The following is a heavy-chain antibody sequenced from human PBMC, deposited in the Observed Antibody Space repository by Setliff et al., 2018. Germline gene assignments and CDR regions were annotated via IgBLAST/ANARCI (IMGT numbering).Heavy chain of an antibody. CDR3: GRVDFTMIQGVVGH. CDR2: IHASGSP. CDR1: GGSITSGSFY. V-gene: IGHV4-61*02. J-gene: IGHJ1*01. D-gene: IGHD3-10*01. Sequence: PSETLSLTCTVSGGSITSGSFYWSWIRQPAGKKLEWIGRIHASGSPDYNPSFKSRVTISRDTSTNQFSLKLGSVTAADTAVYYCGRVDFTMIQGVVGHWGQGTLVTVSS.